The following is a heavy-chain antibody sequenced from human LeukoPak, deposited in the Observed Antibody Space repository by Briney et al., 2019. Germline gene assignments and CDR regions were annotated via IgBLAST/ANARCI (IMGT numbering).Heavy chain of an antibody. Sequence: ASVKVSCKASGYTFTGYYMHWVRQAPGQGLEWMGWINPNSGGTNYEQKFQGRVTMTRDTSISTAYMELSRLRSDDTAVYYCARVVYSSGLYSTYYFDYWGQGTLVTVSS. V-gene: IGHV1-2*02. CDR1: GYTFTGYY. CDR3: ARVVYSSGLYSTYYFDY. D-gene: IGHD6-19*01. CDR2: INPNSGGT. J-gene: IGHJ4*02.